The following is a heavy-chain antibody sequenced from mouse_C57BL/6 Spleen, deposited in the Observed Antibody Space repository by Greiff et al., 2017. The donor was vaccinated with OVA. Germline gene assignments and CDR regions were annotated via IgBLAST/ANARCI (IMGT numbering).Heavy chain of an antibody. CDR1: GYTFTTYP. CDR2: FHPYNDDT. Sequence: QVQLQQSGAELVKPGASVKMSCKASGYTFTTYPIEWMKQNHGKSLEWIGNFHPYNDDTKYNEKFKGKATLTVEKSSSTVYLELSRLTSDDSAVYYCARGGFDYCSSYDYYAMDYWGQGTSVTVSS. J-gene: IGHJ4*01. V-gene: IGHV1-47*01. CDR3: ARGGFDYCSSYDYYAMDY. D-gene: IGHD1-1*01.